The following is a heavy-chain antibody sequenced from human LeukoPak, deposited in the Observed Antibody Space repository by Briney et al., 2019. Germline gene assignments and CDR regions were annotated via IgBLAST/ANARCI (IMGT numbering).Heavy chain of an antibody. Sequence: PSETLSLTCTVSGGSISSYYWSWIRQPPGKGLEWIGYIYYSGSTNYNPSLKSRVTISVDTSKNQFSLKLSSVTAADTAVYYCARHARKEWELLYFDYWGQGTLVTVSS. D-gene: IGHD1-26*01. CDR1: GGSISSYY. V-gene: IGHV4-59*08. CDR2: IYYSGST. CDR3: ARHARKEWELLYFDY. J-gene: IGHJ4*02.